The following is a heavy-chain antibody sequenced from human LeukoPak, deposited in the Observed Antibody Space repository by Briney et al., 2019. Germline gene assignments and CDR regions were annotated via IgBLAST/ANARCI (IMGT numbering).Heavy chain of an antibody. J-gene: IGHJ4*02. CDR3: GRVDDY. V-gene: IGHV4-39*07. CDR1: GDSISSSSYY. CDR2: IYHSGCT. D-gene: IGHD3/OR15-3a*01. Sequence: PSETLSLTFTVPGDSISSSSYYSGWIRQPPGKGLERLVRIYHSGCTYYNPSLKSRVTISVDASKNQFSLKLSSVTAADTAVYYCGRVDDYWGQGTLVSVSS.